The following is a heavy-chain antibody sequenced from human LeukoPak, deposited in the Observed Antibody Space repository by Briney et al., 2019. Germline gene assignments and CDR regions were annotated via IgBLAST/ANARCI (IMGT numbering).Heavy chain of an antibody. J-gene: IGHJ4*02. Sequence: SETLSLTCTVSGGSVSSTSYYWNWIRQPPGKGLEWIGYIHYSGSTNHNPSLKGRVTISVDTSKNQFSLNLSSVTAADTAVYYCARSERYSSGWYFYFDYWGQGTLVTVSS. CDR1: GGSVSSTSYY. V-gene: IGHV4-61*01. CDR3: ARSERYSSGWYFYFDY. D-gene: IGHD6-19*01. CDR2: IHYSGST.